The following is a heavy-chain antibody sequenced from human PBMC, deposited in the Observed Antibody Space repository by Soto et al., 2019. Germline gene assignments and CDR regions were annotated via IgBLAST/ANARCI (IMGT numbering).Heavy chain of an antibody. V-gene: IGHV1-69*15. J-gene: IGHJ5*02. CDR2: IIPIFGTA. Sequence: QVQLMQSGAEVKKPGSSVKVSCKASGGTVSNYAITWVRQAPGQGLEWLGRIIPIFGTANYAQKFQGRVTITAEEATTTAYMELSSLRSDDTAVYYCAKDGGRDGYFGNWFDPWGQGTLVTVSS. CDR3: AKDGGRDGYFGNWFDP. D-gene: IGHD5-12*01. CDR1: GGTVSNYA.